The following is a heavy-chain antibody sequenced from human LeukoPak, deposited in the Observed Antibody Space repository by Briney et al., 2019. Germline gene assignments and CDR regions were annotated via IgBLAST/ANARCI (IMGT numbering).Heavy chain of an antibody. CDR3: ANWIGSSSRDY. J-gene: IGHJ4*02. D-gene: IGHD6-6*01. V-gene: IGHV3-15*01. CDR2: IKRKRDGGTT. CDR1: GFTFSDAW. Sequence: GGSLRLSCAASGFTFSDAWMSWVRQAPGKGLEWVGRIKRKRDGGTTDYAVPVKGRLTISRDDSKNTLYLQMNSLRVEDTAVYYCANWIGSSSRDYWGQGTLVTVSS.